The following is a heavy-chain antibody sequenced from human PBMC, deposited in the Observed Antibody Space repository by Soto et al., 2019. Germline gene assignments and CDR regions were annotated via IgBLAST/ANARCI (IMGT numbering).Heavy chain of an antibody. V-gene: IGHV3-15*01. CDR1: GFTFTNAW. Sequence: SGGSLRLSCSASGFTFTNAWMTWVRQAPGKGLEWVGRIKTKSEGGTPDYAAPAKGRFTISRDDSKTTLYLQMNSLKTEDTAVYYCNTWVLNWNGIYSDHWGQGTRVTVSS. J-gene: IGHJ4*02. CDR3: NTWVLNWNGIYSDH. D-gene: IGHD1-1*01. CDR2: IKTKSEGGTP.